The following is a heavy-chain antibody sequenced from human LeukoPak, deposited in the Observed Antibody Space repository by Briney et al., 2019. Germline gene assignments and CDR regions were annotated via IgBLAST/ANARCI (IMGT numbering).Heavy chain of an antibody. CDR3: ARRITPGYYFDY. J-gene: IGHJ4*02. V-gene: IGHV1-69*05. D-gene: IGHD3-10*01. CDR2: IIPIFGTA. CDR1: GYTFTGYY. Sequence: SVKVSCKASGYTFTGYYMHWVRQAPGQGLEWMGRIIPIFGTANYAQKFQGRVTITTDESTSTAYMELSSLRSEDTAVYYCARRITPGYYFDYWGQGTLVTVSS.